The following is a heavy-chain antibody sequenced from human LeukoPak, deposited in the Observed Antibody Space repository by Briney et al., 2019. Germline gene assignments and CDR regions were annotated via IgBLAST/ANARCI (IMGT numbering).Heavy chain of an antibody. CDR3: ARTPRLDY. CDR2: INGDGSNT. CDR1: GFNFNSYW. J-gene: IGHJ4*02. V-gene: IGHV3-74*01. Sequence: QAGGSLRLSCAASGFNFNSYWMLWVRQAPGKGLVWVSCINGDGSNTRYADSVKGRFTISRDNAKNTLYLQVNSLRAEDTAVYYCARTPRLDYWGQGTLVTVSS.